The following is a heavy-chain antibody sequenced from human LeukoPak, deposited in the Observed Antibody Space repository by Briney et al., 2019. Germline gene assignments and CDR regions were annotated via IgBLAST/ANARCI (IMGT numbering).Heavy chain of an antibody. J-gene: IGHJ4*02. V-gene: IGHV1-18*01. D-gene: IGHD6-13*01. CDR2: ISAYNGDT. Sequence: ASVKVSCKASGYTFASYGISWVRQAPGQGLEWMGWISAYNGDTKYAQHLQGRVTLTTDTSTGTAYMELRSLTPDDTALYYCARDTARITTPGGPDYWGQGTLVTVSS. CDR3: ARDTARITTPGGPDY. CDR1: GYTFASYG.